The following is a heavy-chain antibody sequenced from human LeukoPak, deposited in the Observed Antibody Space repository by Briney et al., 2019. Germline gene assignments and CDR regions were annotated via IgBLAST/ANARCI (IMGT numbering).Heavy chain of an antibody. CDR3: ARADRVGATTFPDY. CDR2: IKSDGSST. D-gene: IGHD1-26*01. V-gene: IGHV3-74*01. CDR1: GFTFSSYG. J-gene: IGHJ4*02. Sequence: GRSLRLSCAASGFTFSSYGMHWVRQAPGKGLVWVSRIKSDGSSTSYADSVKGRFTISRDNAKNTLYLQMNSLRAEDTAVYYCARADRVGATTFPDYWGQGTLVIVSS.